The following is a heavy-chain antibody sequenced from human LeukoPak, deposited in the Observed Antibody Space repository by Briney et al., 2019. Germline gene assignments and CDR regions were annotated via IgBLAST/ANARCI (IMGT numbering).Heavy chain of an antibody. V-gene: IGHV1-18*01. Sequence: ASVKVSCKASGYTFTSYGISWVRQAPGQGLEWMGWISAYNGNTNYAQKLQGRVTMTTDTSTSTAYMELRSLRSDDTAVYYCAATSYNYDSRGYYWPDAFDIWGQGTMVTVSS. CDR1: GYTFTSYG. CDR2: ISAYNGNT. D-gene: IGHD3-22*01. CDR3: AATSYNYDSRGYYWPDAFDI. J-gene: IGHJ3*02.